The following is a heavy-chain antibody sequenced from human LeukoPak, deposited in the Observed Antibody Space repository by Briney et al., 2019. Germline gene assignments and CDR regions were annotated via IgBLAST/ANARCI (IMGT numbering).Heavy chain of an antibody. J-gene: IGHJ4*02. Sequence: SGPTLLQPTQTLTLTCTFSGFSLSTNGVRVGWIRQPPGKALEWLALIYWDDDKRYSPSLKSRLTITKDTSRNQVVLTMTNMDPVDTATYYCAHTYGIYYFDYWGQGTLVTVSS. V-gene: IGHV2-5*02. CDR1: GFSLSTNGVR. CDR2: IYWDDDK. CDR3: AHTYGIYYFDY. D-gene: IGHD2-15*01.